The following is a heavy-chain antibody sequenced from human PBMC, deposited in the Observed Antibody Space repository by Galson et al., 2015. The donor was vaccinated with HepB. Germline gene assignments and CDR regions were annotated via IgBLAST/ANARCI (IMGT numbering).Heavy chain of an antibody. D-gene: IGHD3-3*01. CDR3: ARDRESGSPSTIFRVVISDNLWWFDP. J-gene: IGHJ5*02. CDR1: GYTFTGYY. V-gene: IGHV1-2*06. CDR2: INPNSGGT. Sequence: SVKVSCKASGYTFTGYYMHWVRQAPGQGLEWMGRINPNSGGTNYAQKFQGRVTMTRDTSISTAYMELSRLRSDDTAVYYCARDRESGSPSTIFRVVISDNLWWFDPWGQGTLVTVSS.